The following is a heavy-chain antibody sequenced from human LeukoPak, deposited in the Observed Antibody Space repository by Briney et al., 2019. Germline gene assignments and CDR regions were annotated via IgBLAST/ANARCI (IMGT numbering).Heavy chain of an antibody. CDR3: ARGLRQKLVLSRFDY. CDR2: INHSGST. V-gene: IGHV4-34*01. Sequence: SETLSLTCAVYGGSFSGYYWSWIRRPPGKGLEWIGEINHSGSTNYNPSLKSRVTISVDTSKNQFSLKLSSVTAADTAVYYCARGLRQKLVLSRFDYWGQGTLVTVSS. CDR1: GGSFSGYY. J-gene: IGHJ4*02. D-gene: IGHD6-13*01.